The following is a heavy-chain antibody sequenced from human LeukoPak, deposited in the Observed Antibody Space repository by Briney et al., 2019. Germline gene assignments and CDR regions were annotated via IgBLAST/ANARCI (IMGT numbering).Heavy chain of an antibody. Sequence: PGGSLRLSCSASGSTFSSFAMHWVRQAPGKGLEYVAAISRNGGSTYYADSVKGRFTISRDNSKNTLYLQMSSLRAEDTAVYLCVKDLRSDFMGVLSRYLSYWGQGTLVTVSS. J-gene: IGHJ4*02. CDR3: VKDLRSDFMGVLSRYLSY. CDR1: GSTFSSFA. D-gene: IGHD2/OR15-2a*01. CDR2: ISRNGGST. V-gene: IGHV3-64D*09.